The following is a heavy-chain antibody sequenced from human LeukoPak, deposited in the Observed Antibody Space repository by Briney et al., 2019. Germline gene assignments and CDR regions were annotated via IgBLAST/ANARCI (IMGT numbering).Heavy chain of an antibody. J-gene: IGHJ4*02. CDR1: GFTFRSYG. CDR3: ARGPPSFYGSGSYYLNY. Sequence: PGGSLRLSCAASGFTFRSYGMHWVRRAPGKGLEWVAVISYDGSDKNYVDSVKGRFTISRDNAKNTLYLQMNSLRAEDTAVYYCARGPPSFYGSGSYYLNYWGQGTLVTVSS. D-gene: IGHD3-10*01. CDR2: ISYDGSDK. V-gene: IGHV3-30*03.